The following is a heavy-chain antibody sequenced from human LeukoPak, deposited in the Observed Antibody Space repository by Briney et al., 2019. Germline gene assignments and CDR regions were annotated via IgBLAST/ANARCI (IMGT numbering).Heavy chain of an antibody. CDR2: INPGDSDT. CDR1: GYSFTNYW. CDR3: TRQFNADY. V-gene: IGHV5-51*01. Sequence: GESLETFCMTPGYSFTNYWVALVRQMPGKGLEWMGIINPGDSDTRYSPSFQGQVTISADKSISTAYLQWSSLNASDTAMYYCTRQFNADYWGQGTLVTVSS. J-gene: IGHJ4*02.